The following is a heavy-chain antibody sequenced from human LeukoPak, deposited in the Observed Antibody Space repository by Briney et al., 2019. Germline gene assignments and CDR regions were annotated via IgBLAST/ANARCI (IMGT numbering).Heavy chain of an antibody. CDR1: GGSISSRSYY. CDR3: ARGQYYVRRYYFDY. D-gene: IGHD3-16*01. V-gene: IGHV4-39*07. J-gene: IGHJ4*02. CDR2: IKHSGST. Sequence: SETLSLTCTVAGGSISSRSYYWGWIRQPPGKGLDGIGEIKHSGSTHYNPSLTRRVPVSVATSKNQFSLKLSSVSAADTAVYYCARGQYYVRRYYFDYWGQGTLVTVSS.